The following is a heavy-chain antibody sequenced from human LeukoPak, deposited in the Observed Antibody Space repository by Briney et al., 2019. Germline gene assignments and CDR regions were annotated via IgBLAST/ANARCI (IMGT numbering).Heavy chain of an antibody. D-gene: IGHD6-19*01. V-gene: IGHV3-21*01. CDR1: GFTFSSYS. CDR3: ARGPQGAKQWLALFDY. J-gene: IGHJ4*02. CDR2: ISSSSSYI. Sequence: SGGSLRLSCAASGFTFSSYSMNWVRQVPGKGLEWVSSISSSSSYIYYADSVKGRFTISRDNAKNSLYLQMNSLRAEDTAVYYCARGPQGAKQWLALFDYWGQGTLVTVSS.